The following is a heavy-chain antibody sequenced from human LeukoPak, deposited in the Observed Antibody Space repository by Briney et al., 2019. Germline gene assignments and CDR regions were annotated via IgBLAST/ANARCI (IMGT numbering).Heavy chain of an antibody. CDR1: GGSITSYY. D-gene: IGHD3-10*01. CDR3: ARSYYYGSGSYGMDV. Sequence: SETLSLTCTVSGGSITSYYWSWIRQPPGKGLEWIGYIFHSGSTNCNPSLKSRVTISVDTSKNQFSLKLNSVTAADTAVYYCARSYYYGSGSYGMDVWGQGTTVTVSS. CDR2: IFHSGST. V-gene: IGHV4-59*01. J-gene: IGHJ6*02.